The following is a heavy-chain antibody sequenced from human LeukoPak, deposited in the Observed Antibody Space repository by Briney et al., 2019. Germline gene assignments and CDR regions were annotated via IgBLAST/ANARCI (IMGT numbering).Heavy chain of an antibody. Sequence: ASVKVSCKASGYTFTGYYMHWVRQAPGQGLEWMGWINPNSGGTNYAQKFQGRVTMTRDTSISTAYMELSRLRSDDTAVYYCARDRRVDYGDYVFCYWGQGTLVTVSS. J-gene: IGHJ4*02. CDR3: ARDRRVDYGDYVFCY. CDR2: INPNSGGT. D-gene: IGHD4-17*01. CDR1: GYTFTGYY. V-gene: IGHV1-2*02.